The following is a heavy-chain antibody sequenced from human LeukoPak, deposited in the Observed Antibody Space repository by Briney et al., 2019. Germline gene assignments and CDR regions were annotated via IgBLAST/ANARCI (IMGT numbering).Heavy chain of an antibody. CDR2: ISGSGGST. CDR3: AKATDWSSSWYFPLGYYYYGMDV. D-gene: IGHD6-13*01. Sequence: GGSLRLSCAASGFTFSSYAMSWVRQAPGKGLEWVSAISGSGGSTCYADSVKGRFTTSRDNSKNTLYLQMNSLRAEDTAVYYCAKATDWSSSWYFPLGYYYYGMDVWGQGTTVTVSS. CDR1: GFTFSSYA. V-gene: IGHV3-23*01. J-gene: IGHJ6*02.